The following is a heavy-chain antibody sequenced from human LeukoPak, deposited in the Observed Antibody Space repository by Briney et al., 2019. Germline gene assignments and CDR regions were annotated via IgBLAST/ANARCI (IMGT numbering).Heavy chain of an antibody. CDR2: ISGSGGST. V-gene: IGHV3-23*01. Sequence: GGSLRLSCAASGFTFSSYAMSWVRQAPGKGLEWVSAISGSGGSTYYADSVKGRFTISRDNSKNTLYLQMNSLRAEDTAVYYCGYSSSWYYFDHWGQGTLVTVSS. CDR1: GFTFSSYA. J-gene: IGHJ4*02. D-gene: IGHD6-13*01. CDR3: GYSSSWYYFDH.